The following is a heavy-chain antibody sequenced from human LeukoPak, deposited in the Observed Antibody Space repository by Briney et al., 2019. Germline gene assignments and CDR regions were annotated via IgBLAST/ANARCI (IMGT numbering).Heavy chain of an antibody. Sequence: ASVKVSCKASGYTFTGYYMHWVRQAPGQGLEWMGWINPNSGGTNYAQKFQGRVTMTTDTSTSAAYMELRSLRSDDTAVYYCARIGSGNYYGMDVWGQGTTVTVSS. V-gene: IGHV1-2*02. CDR2: INPNSGGT. CDR1: GYTFTGYY. J-gene: IGHJ6*02. CDR3: ARIGSGNYYGMDV. D-gene: IGHD6-19*01.